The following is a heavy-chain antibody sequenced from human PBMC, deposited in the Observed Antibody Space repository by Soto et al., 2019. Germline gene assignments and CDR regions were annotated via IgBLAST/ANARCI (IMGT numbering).Heavy chain of an antibody. J-gene: IGHJ4*02. CDR2: LFGDGSNP. D-gene: IGHD3-10*01. CDR1: GFTFSTYW. V-gene: IGHV3-74*01. CDR3: VRGDNGNFRMIY. Sequence: EVQLVESGGDLVQPGGSLRLSCAASGFTFSTYWMHWVRQAPGKGLVWVSRLFGDGSNPAYADSVKGRFTISRDNAKNKLYLQMNSLTPEDTAVYYCVRGDNGNFRMIYWGQGTLVTVSS.